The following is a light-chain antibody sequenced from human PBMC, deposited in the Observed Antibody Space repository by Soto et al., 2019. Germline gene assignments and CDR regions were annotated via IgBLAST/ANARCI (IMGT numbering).Light chain of an antibody. CDR1: QSVLYSSNTKNY. CDR3: QQYYSSPLT. CDR2: WAS. J-gene: IGKJ2*01. Sequence: DIVMTQSPDSRAVSLGERATINCKSSQSVLYSSNTKNYLASYQQKPGQSPKMLISWASTRDFGVPDRFSGSGSGTDFTLTISSLQAEDVAVYYCQQYYSSPLTFGQGTKLEI. V-gene: IGKV4-1*01.